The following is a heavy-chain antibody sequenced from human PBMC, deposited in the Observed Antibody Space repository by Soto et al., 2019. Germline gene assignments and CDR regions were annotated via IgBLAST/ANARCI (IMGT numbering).Heavy chain of an antibody. CDR2: ITGSTGTT. J-gene: IGHJ6*03. V-gene: IGHV3-23*01. CDR3: AKDTSSSPYYMDV. Sequence: PGGSLRLSCAASGFTFSSFVMSWVRHAPGKGLEWVSEITGSTGTTYYADSVKGRFIISRDNSKNTVHLQMNSLRVEDTAVYYCAKDTSSSPYYMDVWGKGTTVTVSS. CDR1: GFTFSSFV. D-gene: IGHD2-2*01.